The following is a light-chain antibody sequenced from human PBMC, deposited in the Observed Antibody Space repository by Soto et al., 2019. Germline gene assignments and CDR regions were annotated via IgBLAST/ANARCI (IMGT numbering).Light chain of an antibody. J-gene: IGKJ1*01. CDR2: GAS. CDR3: QQYGISGT. V-gene: IGKV3-20*01. CDR1: QSVSNNY. Sequence: EIVLTQSPCTLALSPGERATLSCRASQSVSNNYLAWYQQKPGQAPRLLIYGASNRATGIPDRFSGSGSGTDFTLTISRLEPEDFAVYYCQQYGISGTFGQGTKVDIK.